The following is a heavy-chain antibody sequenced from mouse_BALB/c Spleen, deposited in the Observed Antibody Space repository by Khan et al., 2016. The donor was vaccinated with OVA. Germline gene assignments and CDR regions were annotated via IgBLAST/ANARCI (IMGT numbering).Heavy chain of an antibody. CDR3: ARPAYDGYYDY. D-gene: IGHD2-3*01. Sequence: QVQLQQSGPELVRPGVSVKISCKGSGYTFTDYAIYWVKQSHAKSLEWVGLISTYSGNTNYNQKFKVKATMTVDKSSSTAYMELARLTSEDSAISYCARPAYDGYYDYWGQGTTLTVSS. J-gene: IGHJ2*01. CDR1: GYTFTDYA. CDR2: ISTYSGNT. V-gene: IGHV1S137*01.